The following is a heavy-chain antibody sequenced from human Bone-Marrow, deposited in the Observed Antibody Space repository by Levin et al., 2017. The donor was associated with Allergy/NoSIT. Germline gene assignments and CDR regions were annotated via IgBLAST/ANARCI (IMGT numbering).Heavy chain of an antibody. CDR2: INHSGST. CDR3: ARRGKTVGATWAFDI. D-gene: IGHD1-26*01. CDR1: GGSFRGYF. Sequence: SQTLSLTCAVYGGSFRGYFWSWIRQPPGKGLEWIGEINHSGSTNYNPSLKSRVTISADTSKNQFSLKLTSVTAADTALYYCARRGKTVGATWAFDIWGQGTMVTVSS. V-gene: IGHV4-34*01. J-gene: IGHJ3*02.